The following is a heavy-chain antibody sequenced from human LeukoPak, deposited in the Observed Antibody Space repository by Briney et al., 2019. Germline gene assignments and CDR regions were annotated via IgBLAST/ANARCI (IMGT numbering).Heavy chain of an antibody. V-gene: IGHV3-48*03. Sequence: GGSLRLSCAASGSTFSSYEMNWVRQAPGKGLEWVSYISSSGSTIYYADSVKGRFTISRDNAKNSLYLQMNSLRAEDTAVYYCARVGDFWSPYYFDYWGQGTLVTVSS. CDR3: ARVGDFWSPYYFDY. J-gene: IGHJ4*02. CDR1: GSTFSSYE. D-gene: IGHD3-3*01. CDR2: ISSSGSTI.